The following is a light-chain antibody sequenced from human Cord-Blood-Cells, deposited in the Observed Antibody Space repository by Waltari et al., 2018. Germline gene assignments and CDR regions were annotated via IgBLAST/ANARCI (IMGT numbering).Light chain of an antibody. V-gene: IGLV5-45*02. Sequence: QAVLTQPSSLSASPGASASLTCTLRSGINVGTYRIYWYQQKPGSPPQYLLRYKSDSDKQQGSGVPSRFSGSQDASANAWILLISGLQSEDEADYYCMSWHSSAWVFGGGTKLTVL. J-gene: IGLJ3*02. CDR3: MSWHSSAWV. CDR1: SGINVGTYR. CDR2: YKSDSDK.